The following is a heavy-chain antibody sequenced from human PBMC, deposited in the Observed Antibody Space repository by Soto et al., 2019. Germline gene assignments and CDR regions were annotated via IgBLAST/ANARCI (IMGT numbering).Heavy chain of an antibody. J-gene: IGHJ5*02. CDR2: ISAYNGNT. CDR1: GYTFTSYG. D-gene: IGHD2-15*01. V-gene: IGHV1-18*01. CDR3: ARNQYCSGGSCYDWFDP. Sequence: PGASVKVSCKASGYTFTSYGISWVRQAPGQGLEWMGWISAYNGNTNYAQKLQGRVTMTTDTSTSTAYMELRSLRSDDTAVYYCARNQYCSGGSCYDWFDPWGQGTLVTVSS.